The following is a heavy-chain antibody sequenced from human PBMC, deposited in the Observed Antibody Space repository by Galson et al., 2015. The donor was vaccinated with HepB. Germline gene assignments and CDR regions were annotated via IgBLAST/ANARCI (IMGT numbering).Heavy chain of an antibody. CDR3: ARDGHRYNWNDRAFDI. J-gene: IGHJ3*02. V-gene: IGHV6-1*01. CDR2: TYYRSKWYN. D-gene: IGHD1-1*01. CDR1: GDSVSSNSAA. Sequence: CAISGDSVSSNSAAWNWIRQSPSRGLEWLGRTYYRSKWYNDYAVSVKSRITINPDTSKNQFSLQLNSVTPEDTAVYYCARDGHRYNWNDRAFDIWGQGTVDTVSS.